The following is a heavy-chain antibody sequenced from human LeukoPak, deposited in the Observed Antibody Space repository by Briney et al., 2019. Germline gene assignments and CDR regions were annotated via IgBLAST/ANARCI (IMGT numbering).Heavy chain of an antibody. CDR2: MNPNSGNT. J-gene: IGHJ6*03. V-gene: IGHV1-8*03. CDR1: GYTFTSYD. CDR3: ARTYYDFWSGYPTYYYYYYMDV. D-gene: IGHD3-3*01. Sequence: GASVKVSCKASGYTFTSYDINWVRQATGQGLEWMGCMNPNSGNTGYAQKFQGRVTITRNASISTAYMELSSLRSEDTAVYYCARTYYDFWSGYPTYYYYYYMDVWGKGSSVTVSS.